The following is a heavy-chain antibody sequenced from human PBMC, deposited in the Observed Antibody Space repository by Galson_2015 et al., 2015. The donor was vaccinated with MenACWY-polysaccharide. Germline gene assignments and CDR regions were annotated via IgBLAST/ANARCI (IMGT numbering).Heavy chain of an antibody. D-gene: IGHD3-22*01. CDR2: IYWDDDK. V-gene: IGHV2-5*02. J-gene: IGHJ3*02. Sequence: PALVKPTQTLTLTCTFSGFSLSTSGVGVGWIRQPPGKALEWLGMIYWDDDKRYSPSLRSRLTITKDTAKNQVVLTMTNMDPVDTATYYCAHRPGYDTTGRAFDIWGLGTMVTVSS. CDR3: AHRPGYDTTGRAFDI. CDR1: GFSLSTSGVG.